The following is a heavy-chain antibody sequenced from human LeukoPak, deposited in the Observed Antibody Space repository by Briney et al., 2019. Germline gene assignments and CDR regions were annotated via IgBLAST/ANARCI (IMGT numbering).Heavy chain of an antibody. V-gene: IGHV3-48*04. CDR1: GFTFSSYW. D-gene: IGHD5-12*01. CDR2: ISSSGSTI. J-gene: IGHJ4*02. CDR3: ARVGDSDYDSPFDY. Sequence: PGGSLRLSCAASGFTFSSYWMSWVRQAPGKGLEWVAYISSSGSTIYYADSVKGRFTISRDNAKNSLYLQMNSLRAEDTAVYYCARVGDSDYDSPFDYWGQGTLVTVSS.